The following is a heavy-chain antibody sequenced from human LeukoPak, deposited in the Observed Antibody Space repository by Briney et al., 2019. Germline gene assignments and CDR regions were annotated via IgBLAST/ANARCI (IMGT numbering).Heavy chain of an antibody. D-gene: IGHD6-19*01. V-gene: IGHV4-4*02. Sequence: SETLSLTCAVSGGSISSSNWWSWVRQPPGKGLEWIGEIYHSGSTNYNPSLKSRVTISVDKPKNQFSLKLSSVTAADTAVYYCARGALAVADLRWGVALDIWGQGTMVTVSS. CDR3: ARGALAVADLRWGVALDI. CDR1: GGSISSSNW. CDR2: IYHSGST. J-gene: IGHJ3*02.